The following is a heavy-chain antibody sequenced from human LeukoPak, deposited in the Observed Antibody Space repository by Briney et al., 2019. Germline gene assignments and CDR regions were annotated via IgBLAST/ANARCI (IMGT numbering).Heavy chain of an antibody. CDR1: GGTLSSYA. Sequence: SVKVSCKASGGTLSSYAISWVRQAPGQGLEWMGGIIPIFGTANYAQKFQGRVTITADESTSTAYMELSSLRSEDTAVYYCAGSRQGDYDILTGYTNWGQGTLVTVSS. V-gene: IGHV1-69*01. CDR2: IIPIFGTA. CDR3: AGSRQGDYDILTGYTN. D-gene: IGHD3-9*01. J-gene: IGHJ4*02.